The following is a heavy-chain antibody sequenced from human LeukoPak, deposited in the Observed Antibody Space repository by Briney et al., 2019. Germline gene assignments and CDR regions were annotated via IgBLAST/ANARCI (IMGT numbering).Heavy chain of an antibody. D-gene: IGHD6-6*01. CDR1: GFTFSSYS. V-gene: IGHV3-21*01. CDR3: ARGYSSSSLDY. CDR2: TSSSSSYI. J-gene: IGHJ4*02. Sequence: GGSLRLSCAASGFTFSSYSMNWVRQAPGKGLEWVSSTSSSSSYIYYADSVKGRFTISRYNAKNSLYLQMNSLRAEDTAVYYCARGYSSSSLDYWGQGTLVTVSS.